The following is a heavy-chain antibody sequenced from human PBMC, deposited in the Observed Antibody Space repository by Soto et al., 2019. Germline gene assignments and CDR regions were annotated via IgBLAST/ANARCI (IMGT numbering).Heavy chain of an antibody. CDR2: ISGYNGDT. D-gene: IGHD6-6*01. Sequence: QLHLVQSGAEVKKPGASLKVSCTASGYTFTSFGVSWVRQVPGQGLEWMGWISGYNGDTDYAQKYQGRVTMTTDRYTSTAYMEVRSLRSDDRAVYYCARDKPQQIVGYNYYYGMDVWGQGTTVTVSS. V-gene: IGHV1-18*04. J-gene: IGHJ6*02. CDR3: ARDKPQQIVGYNYYYGMDV. CDR1: GYTFTSFG.